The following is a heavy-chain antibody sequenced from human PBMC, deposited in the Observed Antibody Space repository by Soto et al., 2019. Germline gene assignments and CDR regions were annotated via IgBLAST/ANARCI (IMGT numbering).Heavy chain of an antibody. Sequence: GGSLRLSCAASGFTFSNAWMSWVRQAPGKGLEWVGRLKSKTDGGTTDYAAPVKGRFTISRDDSKNTLYLQMNSLKTEDTAVYYCTPQVPYYYYGMDVWGQGTTVTGSS. J-gene: IGHJ6*02. V-gene: IGHV3-15*01. CDR2: LKSKTDGGTT. CDR3: TPQVPYYYYGMDV. CDR1: GFTFSNAW.